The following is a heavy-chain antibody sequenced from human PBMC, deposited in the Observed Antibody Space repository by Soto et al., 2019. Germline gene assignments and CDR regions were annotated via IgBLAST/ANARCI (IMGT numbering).Heavy chain of an antibody. J-gene: IGHJ5*02. V-gene: IGHV3-30*18. CDR3: AKSAVAGPIAYNWFDP. Sequence: PGGSLRHSCAASGFPCSSYGMHWVRQAPGKGLEWVAVISYDGSNKYYADSVKGRFTISRDNSKNTLYLQMNSLRAEDTAVYYCAKSAVAGPIAYNWFDPWGQGTLVTVSS. CDR2: ISYDGSNK. CDR1: GFPCSSYG. D-gene: IGHD6-19*01.